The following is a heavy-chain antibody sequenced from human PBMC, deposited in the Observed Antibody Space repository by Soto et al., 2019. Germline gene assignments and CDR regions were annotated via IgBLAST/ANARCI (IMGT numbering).Heavy chain of an antibody. CDR2: VSYDGSNT. CDR1: GFTFSSHG. Sequence: QVQLVESGGGVVQPGWSLRLSCAASGFTFSSHGIHWVRQAPGKGLEWVTAVSYDGSNTYYADSVKGRFTISRDNSKNTLYLQMNSLRCEDTAVYYCATRPASGNYFGPLDYWGQGTLVTVSS. J-gene: IGHJ4*02. V-gene: IGHV3-30*03. CDR3: ATRPASGNYFGPLDY. D-gene: IGHD3-10*01.